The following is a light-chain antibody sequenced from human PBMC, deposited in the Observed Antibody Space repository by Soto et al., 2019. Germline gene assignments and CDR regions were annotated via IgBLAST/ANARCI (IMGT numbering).Light chain of an antibody. Sequence: QLVLTQSPSASASLGASVKLTCTLSSGHRTYSIAWHQQQPEKGPRFLMTIDSDGSHNKGDGIPDRFSGSSSGAERYLTISSLQSEDEADYYCQTWGTGFRVFGGGTKLTVL. CDR2: IDSDGSH. V-gene: IGLV4-69*01. CDR1: SGHRTYS. CDR3: QTWGTGFRV. J-gene: IGLJ3*02.